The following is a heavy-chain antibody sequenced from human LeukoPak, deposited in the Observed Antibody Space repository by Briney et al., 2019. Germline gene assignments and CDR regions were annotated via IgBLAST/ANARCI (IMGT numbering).Heavy chain of an antibody. Sequence: GASVTVSCKASGFTFNTFGVSWVRQAPGHELEWMGWTGPYNGNTKYAQKLQGRITMSTDTSTNTAFMELNSLTSDDTGVYFCARMWANYYYGMDVWGQGTTVTVSS. V-gene: IGHV1-18*01. D-gene: IGHD1-26*01. J-gene: IGHJ6*02. CDR1: GFTFNTFG. CDR3: ARMWANYYYGMDV. CDR2: TGPYNGNT.